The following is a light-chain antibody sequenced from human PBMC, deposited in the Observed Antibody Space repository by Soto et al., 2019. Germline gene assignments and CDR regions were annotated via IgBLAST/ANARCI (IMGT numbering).Light chain of an antibody. CDR2: DAS. Sequence: EIVLTQSPATVSLSPGERATLSCRASQSVSSYLAWYQQKPGQAPRLLIYDASNRATGIPARFSGSGSGTDFTLTISSPEPEDFAVYYCQQRSNWPPSTFGQGTRLEIK. CDR1: QSVSSY. J-gene: IGKJ5*01. V-gene: IGKV3-11*01. CDR3: QQRSNWPPST.